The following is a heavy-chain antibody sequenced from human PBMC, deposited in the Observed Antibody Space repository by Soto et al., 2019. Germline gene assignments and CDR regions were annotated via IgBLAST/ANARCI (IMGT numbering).Heavy chain of an antibody. V-gene: IGHV2-70*11. Sequence: VSGPTLVNPTQTLTLTCTFSGFSLSTSGMCVSWIRQPPGKALEWLARIDWDDDKYYSTSLKTRLTISKDTSKNQVVLTMTNMDPVDTATYYCARIRSTSPKREKVDYWGQGTLVTVSS. CDR1: GFSLSTSGMC. D-gene: IGHD2-2*01. CDR3: ARIRSTSPKREKVDY. J-gene: IGHJ4*02. CDR2: IDWDDDK.